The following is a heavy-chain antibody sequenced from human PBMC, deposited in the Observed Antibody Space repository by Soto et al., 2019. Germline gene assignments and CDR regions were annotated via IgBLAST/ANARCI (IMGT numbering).Heavy chain of an antibody. Sequence: EMQLLESGGGLVQPGGSLRLSCAAPGFTFSSYVMNWVRQAPGKGLEWVSTISGTGGDTYYADSVKGRFTVSRDNSKNTLFLQMDSLRAEDTALAYCAKGNNGYALFFDYWGQGTLVTVSS. CDR2: ISGTGGDT. CDR3: AKGNNGYALFFDY. V-gene: IGHV3-23*01. D-gene: IGHD5-12*01. J-gene: IGHJ4*02. CDR1: GFTFSSYV.